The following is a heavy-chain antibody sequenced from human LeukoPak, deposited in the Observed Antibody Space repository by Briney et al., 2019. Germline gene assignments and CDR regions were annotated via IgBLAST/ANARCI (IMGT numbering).Heavy chain of an antibody. V-gene: IGHV6-1*01. J-gene: IGHJ4*02. CDR3: ARERTPYSSSRFFDY. CDR2: TYYRSKWYN. Sequence: SQTLSLTCAISGDSVSSNSAAWNWIRQSPSRGLEWLGRTYYRSKWYNDYAVSVESRITINPDTSKNQFSLQLSSVTPEDTAVYYCARERTPYSSSRFFDYWGQGTLVTVSS. CDR1: GDSVSSNSAA. D-gene: IGHD6-13*01.